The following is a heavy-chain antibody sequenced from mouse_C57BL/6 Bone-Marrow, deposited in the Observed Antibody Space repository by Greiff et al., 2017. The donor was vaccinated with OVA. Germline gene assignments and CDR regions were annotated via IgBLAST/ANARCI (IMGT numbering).Heavy chain of an antibody. D-gene: IGHD3-3*01. V-gene: IGHV10-1*01. CDR3: VREGDTLFDY. CDR2: IRSKSNNYAT. CDR1: GFSFNTYA. J-gene: IGHJ2*01. Sequence: EVQLVESGGGLVQPKGSLKLSCAASGFSFNTYAMNWVRQAPGKGLEWVARIRSKSNNYATYYADSVKDRFTISRDDSESMLYLQMNNLKTEDTAMYYCVREGDTLFDYWGQGTTLTVSS.